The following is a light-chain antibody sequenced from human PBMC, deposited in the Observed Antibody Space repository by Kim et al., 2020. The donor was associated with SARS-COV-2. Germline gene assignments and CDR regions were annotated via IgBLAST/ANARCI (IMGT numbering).Light chain of an antibody. CDR1: QRVRGSN. V-gene: IGKV3-20*01. CDR3: KKYGSSPKT. J-gene: IGKJ1*01. CDR2: GAS. Sequence: YPGERDTPSCSARQRVRGSNLAWFQQKHGQPPRSLIMGASSRATGIPDGSSGSGSGTDFTLTISRLEPEDFEVNSCKKYGSSPKTFGQGTKVDIK.